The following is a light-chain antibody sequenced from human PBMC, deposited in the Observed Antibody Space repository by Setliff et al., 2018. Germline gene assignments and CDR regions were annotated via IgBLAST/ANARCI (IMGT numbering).Light chain of an antibody. CDR1: SSDIGGYKY. Sequence: QSALAQPASVSGSPGQSITISCTGTSSDIGGYKYVSWYQQYPGQAPKLIIYDVSNRPSGVSNRFSASKSGNTASLTISGLQAEDEADYYCCSFAGAGWVFGGGTKVTVL. CDR3: CSFAGAGWV. CDR2: DVS. V-gene: IGLV2-14*03. J-gene: IGLJ3*02.